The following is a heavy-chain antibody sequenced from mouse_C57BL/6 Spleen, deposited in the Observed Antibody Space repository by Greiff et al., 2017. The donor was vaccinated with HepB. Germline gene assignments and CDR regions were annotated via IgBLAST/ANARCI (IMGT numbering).Heavy chain of an antibody. J-gene: IGHJ3*01. Sequence: EVKVVESGGGLVKPGGSLKLSCAASGFTFSDYGMHWVRQAPEKGLEWVAYISSGSSTIYYADTVKGRFTISRDNAKNTLFLQMTSLRSEDTAMYYCARPLGEAWFAYWGQGTLVTVSA. CDR1: GFTFSDYG. D-gene: IGHD4-1*01. CDR2: ISSGSSTI. CDR3: ARPLGEAWFAY. V-gene: IGHV5-17*01.